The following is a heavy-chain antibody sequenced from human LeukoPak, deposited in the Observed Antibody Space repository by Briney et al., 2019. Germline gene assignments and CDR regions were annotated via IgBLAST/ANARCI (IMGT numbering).Heavy chain of an antibody. CDR2: IRSKNDGGAI. CDR3: TTPDYGDYVVPLDF. Sequence: GGSLRLSCAASGFTFSNACMSWVRQTPGKGLEWVGCIRSKNDGGAIDYAAPVQGRFTISRDDSKRTLYLQMNSLKIEDTAVYYCTTPDYGDYVVPLDFWGQGTLVTVSS. CDR1: GFTFSNAC. D-gene: IGHD4-17*01. V-gene: IGHV3-15*01. J-gene: IGHJ4*02.